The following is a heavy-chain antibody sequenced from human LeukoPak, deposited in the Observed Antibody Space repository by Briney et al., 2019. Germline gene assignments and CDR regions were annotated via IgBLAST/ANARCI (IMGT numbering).Heavy chain of an antibody. V-gene: IGHV4-4*07. Sequence: SETLSLTCTVSGGSISHYYWSWVRQPAGKGLEWIGRIYTSGSTNYNPSLKSQVTMSVDMSKNRISLQLTSVTAADTAVYYCARSQFGGPYYYMDVWGKGTTVTVSS. D-gene: IGHD4-23*01. CDR3: ARSQFGGPYYYMDV. J-gene: IGHJ6*03. CDR2: IYTSGST. CDR1: GGSISHYY.